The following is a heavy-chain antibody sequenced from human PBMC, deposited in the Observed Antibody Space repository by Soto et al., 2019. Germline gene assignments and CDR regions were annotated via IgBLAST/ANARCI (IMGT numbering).Heavy chain of an antibody. D-gene: IGHD3-10*01. J-gene: IGHJ3*02. CDR1: GGSISSSSYY. CDR2: IYYSGST. V-gene: IGHV4-61*05. Sequence: SETLSLTCTVSGGSISSSSYYWGWIRQPPGKGLEWIGYIYYSGSTNYNPSLKSRVTISVDTSKNQFSLKLSSVTAADTAVYYCARGQRRRLGWFGAFDIWGQGTMVTVSS. CDR3: ARGQRRRLGWFGAFDI.